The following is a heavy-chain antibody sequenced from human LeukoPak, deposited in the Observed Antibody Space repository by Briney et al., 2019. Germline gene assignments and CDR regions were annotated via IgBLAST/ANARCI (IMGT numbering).Heavy chain of an antibody. Sequence: GGSLRLSCAASGFTFSSYAMSWVRQAPGKGLEWVSFISPSGDRTSNADSVEGRFTISRDNTRNTLYLQMNRLRDEDTGVYYCAILHGYYDGSGFWVQWGQGTLVTVSS. D-gene: IGHD3-22*01. CDR3: AILHGYYDGSGFWVQ. CDR1: GFTFSSYA. CDR2: ISPSGDRT. J-gene: IGHJ4*02. V-gene: IGHV3-23*01.